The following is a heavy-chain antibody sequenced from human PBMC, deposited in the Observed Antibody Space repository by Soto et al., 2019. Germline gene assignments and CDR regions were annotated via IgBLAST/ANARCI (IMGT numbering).Heavy chain of an antibody. CDR1: GGSINNNDYY. J-gene: IGHJ2*01. Sequence: QLQESGPGLVKPSRTLSLTCSVSGGSINNNDYYWSWIRQTPGKGLEWIGYVYYSGSSDYIPSLKSRLSMSIDKSKNQFHLKLNSVTAADTATYFCARMSYFYDKWYFDIWGRGTLVTVSS. CDR2: VYYSGSS. D-gene: IGHD3-22*01. CDR3: ARMSYFYDKWYFDI. V-gene: IGHV4-30-4*01.